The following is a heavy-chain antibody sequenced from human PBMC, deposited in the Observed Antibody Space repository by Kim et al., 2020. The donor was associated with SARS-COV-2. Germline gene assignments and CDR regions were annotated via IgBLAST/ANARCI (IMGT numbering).Heavy chain of an antibody. CDR1: GGSFSGYY. Sequence: SETLSLTCAVYGGSFSGYYWSWIRQPPGKGLEWIGEINHSGSTNYNPSLKSRVTISVDTSKNQFSLKLSSVTAADTAVYYCARGRIAARPFDYWGQGTLVTVSS. CDR2: INHSGST. D-gene: IGHD6-6*01. V-gene: IGHV4-34*01. CDR3: ARGRIAARPFDY. J-gene: IGHJ4*02.